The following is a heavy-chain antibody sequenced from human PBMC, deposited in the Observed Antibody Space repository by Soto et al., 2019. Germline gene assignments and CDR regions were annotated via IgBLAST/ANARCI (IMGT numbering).Heavy chain of an antibody. V-gene: IGHV4-59*01. Sequence: PSETLSLTCTVTGGSIGSYYWSWIRQSPGRGLEWIGCVYYSDGTNYNPSLKSRATMSMDKSNNQFSLRLRSVTAADTAVYYCARTESSSWSFFYYGMDVWGQGTTVTVPS. D-gene: IGHD6-13*01. J-gene: IGHJ6*02. CDR2: VYYSDGT. CDR1: GGSIGSYY. CDR3: ARTESSSWSFFYYGMDV.